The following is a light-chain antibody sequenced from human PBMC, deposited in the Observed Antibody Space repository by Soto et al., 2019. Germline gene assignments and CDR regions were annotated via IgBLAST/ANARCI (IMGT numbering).Light chain of an antibody. CDR3: CSFASSSTFDV. J-gene: IGLJ1*01. V-gene: IGLV2-23*01. CDR2: EGR. Sequence: QSVLTQPASVSGSPGQSITISCTGTASDVGSSNLVSWYQQYPGKAPKLIIYEGRRRPSGVSGRFSGSKSGNTASLTISGLQAEDEADYYCCSFASSSTFDVFGTGT. CDR1: ASDVGSSNL.